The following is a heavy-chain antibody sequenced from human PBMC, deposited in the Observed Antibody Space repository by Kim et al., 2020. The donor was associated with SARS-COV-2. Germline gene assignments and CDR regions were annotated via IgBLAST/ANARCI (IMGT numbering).Heavy chain of an antibody. Sequence: SETLSLTCTVSGGSISSSSYYWGWIRQPPGKGLEWIGSIYYSGSTYYNPSLKSRVTISVDTSKNQFSLKLSSVTAADTAGYYCARDRLERQGWFDPWGQG. D-gene: IGHD1-1*01. J-gene: IGHJ5*02. CDR3: ARDRLERQGWFDP. V-gene: IGHV4-39*07. CDR1: GGSISSSSYY. CDR2: IYYSGST.